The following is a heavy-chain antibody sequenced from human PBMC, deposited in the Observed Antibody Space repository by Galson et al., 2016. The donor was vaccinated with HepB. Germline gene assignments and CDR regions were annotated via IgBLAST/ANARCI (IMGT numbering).Heavy chain of an antibody. CDR1: GFSFSSHP. CDR3: AREDNYSPGRPFDY. Sequence: SLRLSCAASGFSFSSHPMYWVRQAPAKGLEWVAGISNDGHNKFYSDPVKGRFTISRDNLMNTLYLQIHSLRAGDTAVYYCAREDNYSPGRPFDYWGQGTQVTVSS. J-gene: IGHJ4*02. V-gene: IGHV3-30-3*01. D-gene: IGHD4-11*01. CDR2: ISNDGHNK.